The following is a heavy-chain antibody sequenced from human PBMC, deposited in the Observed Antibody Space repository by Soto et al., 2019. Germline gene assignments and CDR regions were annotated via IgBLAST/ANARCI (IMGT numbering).Heavy chain of an antibody. CDR1: GGTFDTYA. V-gene: IGHV1-69*01. CDR2: IIPMFGTP. D-gene: IGHD1-26*01. Sequence: QVQLVQSGAEVRKPGSSVRVSCKAAGGTFDTYAVSWVRQAPGQGLEWMGGIIPMFGTPYYAKRFQGRVTITADESTGTAYMELRSLRTEDTAVYFCARDRDFGNYFDSAYWGQGTLVTVSS. CDR3: ARDRDFGNYFDSAY. J-gene: IGHJ4*02.